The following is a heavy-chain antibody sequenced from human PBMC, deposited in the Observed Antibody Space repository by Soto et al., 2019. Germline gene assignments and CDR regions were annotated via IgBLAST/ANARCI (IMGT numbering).Heavy chain of an antibody. CDR2: ICGNGITT. CDR1: GFTFSNYA. Sequence: GGSLRLSCAASGFTFSNYAMNWARLAQRKGLEWDSGICGNGITTYYADSAMGRFTISRDNSKNPQYLQMNSLRAAATAVYYCAKGYSGSTRTGDGMDVWGQGTTVTVSS. J-gene: IGHJ6*02. D-gene: IGHD3-10*01. CDR3: AKGYSGSTRTGDGMDV. V-gene: IGHV3-23*01.